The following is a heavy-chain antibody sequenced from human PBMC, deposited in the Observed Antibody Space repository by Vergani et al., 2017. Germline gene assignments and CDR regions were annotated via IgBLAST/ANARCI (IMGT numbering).Heavy chain of an antibody. Sequence: QVQLVESGGGVVQPGRSLRLSCAASGFTFSSYGMHWVRQAPGKGLEWVAVISYDGSNKYYADSVKGRFTISRDNSKNTLYLQMNSLRAEDTAVYYCAKGGWNYWFDSWGQGTLVIVS. D-gene: IGHD1-1*01. CDR2: ISYDGSNK. V-gene: IGHV3-30*18. CDR3: AKGGWNYWFDS. CDR1: GFTFSSYG. J-gene: IGHJ5*01.